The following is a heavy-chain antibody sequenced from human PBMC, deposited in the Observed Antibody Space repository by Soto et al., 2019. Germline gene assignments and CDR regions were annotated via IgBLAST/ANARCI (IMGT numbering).Heavy chain of an antibody. CDR1: GASISSGAYF. D-gene: IGHD7-27*01. J-gene: IGHJ4*02. CDR2: IYDSGSS. Sequence: PSETLSLTCTVSGASISSGAYFWSWIRQSPGKGLEWIGYIYDSGSSYYNPSRKSRVTMSVDTSKNQFSLKLRSVTAADTAVYYCARTGDYLVDYWGQGTLVTVSS. V-gene: IGHV4-30-4*01. CDR3: ARTGDYLVDY.